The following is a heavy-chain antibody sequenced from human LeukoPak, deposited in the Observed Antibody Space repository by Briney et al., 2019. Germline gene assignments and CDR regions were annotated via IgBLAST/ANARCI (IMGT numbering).Heavy chain of an antibody. CDR1: GYSFTTYW. CDR2: IYPGDSDT. J-gene: IGHJ4*02. V-gene: IGHV5-51*01. CDR3: ARHSGGSPFDY. Sequence: GESLKISCKGSGYSFTTYWVAWVRQMPGKGLERMGIIYPGDSDTRYSPSFQGQVTISADKSINTAYLQWSSLKASDTAMYYCARHSGGSPFDYWGQGTLVTVSS. D-gene: IGHD2-15*01.